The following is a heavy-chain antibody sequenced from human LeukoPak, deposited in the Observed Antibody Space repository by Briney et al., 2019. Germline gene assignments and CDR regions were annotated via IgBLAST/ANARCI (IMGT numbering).Heavy chain of an antibody. J-gene: IGHJ4*02. CDR1: GFTFSSYG. V-gene: IGHV3-NL1*01. CDR3: ANYDTTGFYFDQ. D-gene: IGHD3-22*01. CDR2: LYSDGTT. Sequence: GGSLRLSCAASGFTFSSYGVHWVRQAPGKGLEWVSLLYSDGTTYYADSVRGRFAISRDNFKNTLYLQMFSQRAEDTAMYYCANYDTTGFYFDQWGQGTLVTVSS.